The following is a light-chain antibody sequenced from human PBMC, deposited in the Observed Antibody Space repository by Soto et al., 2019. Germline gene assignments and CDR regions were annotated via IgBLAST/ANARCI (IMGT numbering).Light chain of an antibody. CDR1: QSVGIN. J-gene: IGKJ3*01. Sequence: ILLTHSPATLSVSPGEGATLSCRASQSVGINLAWYQQKPGQAPRLIIYGATTRATGTPARFSGSGSETQFALAVSGRQSEGFAVSFCQQYNNWPQDTVGQGTKVDI. CDR3: QQYNNWPQDT. V-gene: IGKV3-15*01. CDR2: GAT.